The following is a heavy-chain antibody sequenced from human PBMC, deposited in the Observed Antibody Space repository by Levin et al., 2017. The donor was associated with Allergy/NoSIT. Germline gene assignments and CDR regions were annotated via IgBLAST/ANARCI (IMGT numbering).Heavy chain of an antibody. CDR1: GYSFSTYW. J-gene: IGHJ3*01. V-gene: IGHV5-51*01. CDR2: IYPGDSDA. Sequence: GGSLRLSCKTSGYSFSTYWIGWVRQMPGKGLEWVGLIYPGDSDARYSPSFQGQVTISADTSINTAYLEWSSLRASDSAIYYCARREQWALRYAFDVWGQGTMVTVSS. D-gene: IGHD6-19*01. CDR3: ARREQWALRYAFDV.